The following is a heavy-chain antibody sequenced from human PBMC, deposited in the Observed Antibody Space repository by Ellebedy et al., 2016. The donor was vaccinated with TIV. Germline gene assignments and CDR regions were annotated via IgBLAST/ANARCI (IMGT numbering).Heavy chain of an antibody. D-gene: IGHD3-3*01. CDR1: GYTFTSYY. Sequence: AASVTVSCKASGYTFTSYYMHWVRQAPGQGLEWMGWISAYNGNTNYAQKLQGRVTMTTDTSTSTAYMELRSLRSDDTAVYYCARDRRRIVRFLECVGYRYYGMDVWGQGTTVTVFS. CDR3: ARDRRRIVRFLECVGYRYYGMDV. J-gene: IGHJ6*02. CDR2: ISAYNGNT. V-gene: IGHV1-18*04.